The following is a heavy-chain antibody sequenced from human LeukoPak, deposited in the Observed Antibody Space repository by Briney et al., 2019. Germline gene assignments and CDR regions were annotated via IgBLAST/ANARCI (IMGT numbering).Heavy chain of an antibody. Sequence: PSETLSLTCAVYGGSFSGYYWSWIRQPPGKGLEWIGEINHSGSTNYNPSLKSRDTISVDTSKNQFSLKLSSVTAADTAVYYCARAMATLYYFDYWGQGTLVTVSS. CDR3: ARAMATLYYFDY. V-gene: IGHV4-34*01. J-gene: IGHJ4*02. CDR2: INHSGST. CDR1: GGSFSGYY. D-gene: IGHD5-24*01.